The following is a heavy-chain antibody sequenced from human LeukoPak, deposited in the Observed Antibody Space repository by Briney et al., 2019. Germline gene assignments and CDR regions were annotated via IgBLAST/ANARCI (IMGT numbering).Heavy chain of an antibody. D-gene: IGHD3-10*01. V-gene: IGHV7-4-1*02. CDR3: ARDTPGYYGSGSSLFDP. Sequence: GASVKVSCKASGYTFTSYGISWVRQAPGQGLEWMGWINTNTGNPTYAQGFTGRFVFSLDTSVSTAYLQISSLKAEDTAVYYCARDTPGYYGSGSSLFDPWGQGTLVTVSS. J-gene: IGHJ5*02. CDR2: INTNTGNP. CDR1: GYTFTSYG.